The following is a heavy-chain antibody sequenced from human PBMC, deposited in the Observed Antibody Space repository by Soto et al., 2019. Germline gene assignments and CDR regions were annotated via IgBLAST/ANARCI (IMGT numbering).Heavy chain of an antibody. CDR2: ISGSGSTI. J-gene: IGHJ4*02. CDR1: GFTFSDYY. CDR3: ARVGSIAAAGTPDY. V-gene: IGHV3-11*01. D-gene: IGHD6-13*01. Sequence: GGSLRLSCAASGFTFSDYYMSWFRQAPGKGLEWVSYISGSGSTIHDADSVKGRFTISRDNAKNSLYLQMNSLRAEDTAVYYCARVGSIAAAGTPDYWGQGTLVTVSS.